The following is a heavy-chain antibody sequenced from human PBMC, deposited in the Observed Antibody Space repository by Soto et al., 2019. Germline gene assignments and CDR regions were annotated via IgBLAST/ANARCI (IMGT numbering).Heavy chain of an antibody. CDR2: ISYDGSNK. CDR1: GFTFSSYA. D-gene: IGHD2-8*01. CDR3: ASTVMVYGVGYYYYYGMDV. V-gene: IGHV3-30-3*01. Sequence: QVQLVESGGGVVQPGRSLRLSCAASGFTFSSYAMHWVRQAPGKGLEWVAVISYDGSNKYYADSVKGRFTISRDNSKNTLYLQMNSLRAEDTAVYYCASTVMVYGVGYYYYYGMDVW. J-gene: IGHJ6*01.